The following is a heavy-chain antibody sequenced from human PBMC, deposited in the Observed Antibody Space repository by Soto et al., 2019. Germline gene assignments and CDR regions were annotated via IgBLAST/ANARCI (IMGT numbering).Heavy chain of an antibody. CDR3: AAATPYEDIYGYYYFYCMDV. V-gene: IGHV1-58*01. Sequence: SVKVSCKASGFTFTSSAVQWVRQARGQRLEWIGWIVVGSGNTNYAQKFQERVTITRDMSTSTAYMELSSLRSEDTSVYYCAAATPYEDIYGYYYFYCMDVWG. J-gene: IGHJ6*02. D-gene: IGHD3-3*02. CDR1: GFTFTSSA. CDR2: IVVGSGNT.